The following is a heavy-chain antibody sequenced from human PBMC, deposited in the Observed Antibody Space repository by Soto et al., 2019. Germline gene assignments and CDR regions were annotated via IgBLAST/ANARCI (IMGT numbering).Heavy chain of an antibody. CDR2: IDPSDSYT. CDR1: GYSFTSYW. J-gene: IGHJ6*02. D-gene: IGHD3-22*01. V-gene: IGHV5-10-1*01. CDR3: ARRGTHYDSSGYCYYYYCMDV. Sequence: GESLKISCKGSGYSFTSYWISWVRQMPGKGLEWMGRIDPSDSYTNYSPSFQGHVTISADKSISTAYLQWSSLKASDTAMYYCARRGTHYDSSGYCYYYYCMDVWGQGNTVTVSS.